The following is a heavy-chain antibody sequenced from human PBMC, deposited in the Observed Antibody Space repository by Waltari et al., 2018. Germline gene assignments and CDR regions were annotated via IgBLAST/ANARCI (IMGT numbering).Heavy chain of an antibody. CDR1: GFTFSSYW. J-gene: IGHJ4*02. CDR2: INEDESEK. V-gene: IGHV3-7*01. D-gene: IGHD7-27*01. Sequence: EVRLVESGGGLVQPGGSLRLSCVGSGFTFSSYWMRWVRQTPGKGLEWVANINEDESEKYYVGSVKGRCTISRDNAKNSLVLQMDSLRGEDTAVYYCARANWGALDYWGQGALVIVSS. CDR3: ARANWGALDY.